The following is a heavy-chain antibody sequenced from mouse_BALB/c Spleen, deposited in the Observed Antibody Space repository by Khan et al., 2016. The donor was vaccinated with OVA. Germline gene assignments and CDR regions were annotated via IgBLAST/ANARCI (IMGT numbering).Heavy chain of an antibody. J-gene: IGHJ1*01. CDR2: INTYTGEP. CDR1: GYTFTNYG. V-gene: IGHV9-3-1*01. Sequence: QVQLKQSGPELKKPGETVKISCKASGYTFTNYGMSWVKQAPGKGLKWMGWINTYTGEPTYADDFKGRFAFSLETSASTAYLQINNLKNEDTATYFCASYGYWYFDVWGAGTTVTVSS. D-gene: IGHD1-1*02. CDR3: ASYGYWYFDV.